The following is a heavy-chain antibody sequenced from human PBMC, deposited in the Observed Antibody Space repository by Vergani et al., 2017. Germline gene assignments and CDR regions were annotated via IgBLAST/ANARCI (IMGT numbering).Heavy chain of an antibody. Sequence: QVQLQQWGAGLLKPSETLSLTCAVYGGSFSGYYWSWIRQPPGKGLEWIGEINHSGSTNYNPSLKSRVTISVDTSKNQFSLKLSSVTAADTAVYYCPRANSSGWAPWWFDPWGQGTLVTVSS. V-gene: IGHV4-34*01. D-gene: IGHD6-19*01. CDR1: GGSFSGYY. J-gene: IGHJ5*02. CDR3: PRANSSGWAPWWFDP. CDR2: INHSGST.